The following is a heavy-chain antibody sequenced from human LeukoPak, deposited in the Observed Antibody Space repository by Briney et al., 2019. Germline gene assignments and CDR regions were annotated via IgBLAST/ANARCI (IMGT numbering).Heavy chain of an antibody. D-gene: IGHD2-2*01. CDR3: ARKFCSTTSCLFDN. J-gene: IGHJ4*02. V-gene: IGHV3-48*03. CDR1: GFTFSSYE. CDR2: ISSSGTTI. Sequence: GGSLRLSCAASGFTFSSYEMNWVRQAPGKGLQWVSDISSSGTTIYYADSVKGRFTISRDNAKNSLYLQMNSQRAEDTAVYYCARKFCSTTSCLFDNWGQGTLVTVSS.